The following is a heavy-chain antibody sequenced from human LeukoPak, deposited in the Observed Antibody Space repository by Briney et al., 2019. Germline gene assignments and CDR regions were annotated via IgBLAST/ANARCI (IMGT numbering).Heavy chain of an antibody. CDR2: INRKGDSI. CDR1: GVTFDEYG. V-gene: IGHV3-20*04. Sequence: GGSLRLSCAASGVTFDEYGMSWVRQVPGKGLEWVCGINRKGDSIGYVDSVKGRFTISRDNAKNSLYLQMNSLRAEDTALYYCVRGYNYGPFDSWGQGTLVTVSS. D-gene: IGHD5-18*01. J-gene: IGHJ4*02. CDR3: VRGYNYGPFDS.